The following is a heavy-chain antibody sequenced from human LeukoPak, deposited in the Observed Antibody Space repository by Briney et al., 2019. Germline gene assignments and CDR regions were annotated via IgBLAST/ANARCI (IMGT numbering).Heavy chain of an antibody. CDR1: GGSISSYY. V-gene: IGHV4-39*07. J-gene: IGHJ4*02. CDR2: IYYNGHT. D-gene: IGHD6-19*01. CDR3: ARDGRGYSSGWWRY. Sequence: SETLSLTCTVSGGSISSYYWGWIRQPPGKGLEWIGSIYYNGHTYSNPSLESRVTMSVDTSNNQFSLKLSSVTAADTAVYYCARDGRGYSSGWWRYWGQGTLVTVSS.